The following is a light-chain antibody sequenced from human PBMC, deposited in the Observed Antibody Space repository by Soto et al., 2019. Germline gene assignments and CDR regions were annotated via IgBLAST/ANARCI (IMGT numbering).Light chain of an antibody. CDR3: QQHGSSPIT. CDR1: QSLTNSF. Sequence: TQSPSTLSESIGDRVTSTCRASQSLTNSFIAWYQQRPGQAPRLLIYDTSSRATGIPDRFSGSGSGTDFTLTISRLEPEDFAVYYCQQHGSSPITFGQGTRLDIK. CDR2: DTS. J-gene: IGKJ5*01. V-gene: IGKV3-20*01.